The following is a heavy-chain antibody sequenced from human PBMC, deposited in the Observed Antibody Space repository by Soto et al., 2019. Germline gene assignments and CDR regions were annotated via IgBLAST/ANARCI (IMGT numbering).Heavy chain of an antibody. CDR1: GVSISGSSYY. D-gene: IGHD4-17*01. Sequence: PSETLSLTCTVSGVSISGSSYYWGWIRQPPGKGLEWIGNIYYSGSTYYNPSLKSRVTISVDTSKNQFSLKLSSVTAADTAVYYCARDYGDYYFDYWGQGTLVTVSS. V-gene: IGHV4-39*02. CDR2: IYYSGST. CDR3: ARDYGDYYFDY. J-gene: IGHJ4*02.